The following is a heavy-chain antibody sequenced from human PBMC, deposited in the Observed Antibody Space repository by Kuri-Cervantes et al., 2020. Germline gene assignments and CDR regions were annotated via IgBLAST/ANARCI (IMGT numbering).Heavy chain of an antibody. CDR3: ASGPDTEYFHH. V-gene: IGHV1-2*02. Sequence: ASVKVSCKASGYPFTTYAIHWVRQAPGERLEWMGWISPDSGGTNYAQKFLGRVTMTRDTTFSTAYMQLTRLKFDDTAVYYCASGPDTEYFHHWGLGTLVTVSS. CDR2: ISPDSGGT. CDR1: GYPFTTYA. J-gene: IGHJ1*01.